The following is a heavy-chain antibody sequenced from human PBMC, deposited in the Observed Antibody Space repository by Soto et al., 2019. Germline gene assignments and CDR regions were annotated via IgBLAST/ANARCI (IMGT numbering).Heavy chain of an antibody. V-gene: IGHV1-2*02. Sequence: ASVKVSCKASGYTFTGYYMHWVRQAPGQGLEWMGWINPNSGGTNYAQKSQGRVTMTRDTSISTAYMELSRLRSDDTAVYYCARPGVVAATSLEAFDIWGQGTMVTVSS. D-gene: IGHD2-15*01. J-gene: IGHJ3*02. CDR1: GYTFTGYY. CDR3: ARPGVVAATSLEAFDI. CDR2: INPNSGGT.